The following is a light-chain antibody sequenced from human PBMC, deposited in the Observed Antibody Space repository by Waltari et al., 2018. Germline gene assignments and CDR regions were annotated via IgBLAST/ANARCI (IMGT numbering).Light chain of an antibody. V-gene: IGLV1-40*01. J-gene: IGLJ1*01. Sequence: QSVLTQPPSVSGAPGQRIPLPCAGSNPNIGAGYDVHWYQQPPGTAPKLLSYGNTNRPSGVPDRISGSKSGTSASLAITGLQADDEADYYCQSYDSSLRGFVFGTGTEVTIL. CDR1: NPNIGAGYD. CDR3: QSYDSSLRGFV. CDR2: GNT.